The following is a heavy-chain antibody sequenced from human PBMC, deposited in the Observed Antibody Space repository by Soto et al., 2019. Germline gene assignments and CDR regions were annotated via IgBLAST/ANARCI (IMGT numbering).Heavy chain of an antibody. Sequence: ASVKVSCKASGYSFTNNDVTWVRQATGQGLELMGWMSPGSGDTGYAQKFQGRVTMTRDISIATAYMELSSLRSDDTAIYYCAKMATFVSLHGFAPWGKGPLVTVPS. D-gene: IGHD1-1*01. V-gene: IGHV1-8*01. CDR1: GYSFTNND. CDR2: MSPGSGDT. J-gene: IGHJ5*02. CDR3: AKMATFVSLHGFAP.